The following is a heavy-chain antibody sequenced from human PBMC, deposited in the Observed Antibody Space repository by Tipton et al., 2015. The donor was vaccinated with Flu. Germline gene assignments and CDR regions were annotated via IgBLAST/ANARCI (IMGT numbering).Heavy chain of an antibody. CDR3: ARGYCSGGGCSYWYFDL. D-gene: IGHD2-15*01. Sequence: TLSLTCAVYGGSFSGYYWSWIRQPPGKGLEWIGEINHSGSTNYNPSLKSRVTISVDTSKNQFSLKLSSVTAADTAVYYCARGYCSGGGCSYWYFDLWGRGTMVTVSS. CDR2: INHSGST. J-gene: IGHJ2*01. CDR1: GGSFSGYY. V-gene: IGHV4-34*01.